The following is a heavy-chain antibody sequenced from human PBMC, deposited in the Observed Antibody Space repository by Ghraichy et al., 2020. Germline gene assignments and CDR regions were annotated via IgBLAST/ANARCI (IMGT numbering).Heavy chain of an antibody. J-gene: IGHJ4*02. CDR1: GFTFSSYS. CDR3: ARDWGSSCAIDY. Sequence: GGSLRLSCAASGFTFSSYSMNWVRQAPGKGLEWVSSISSSSSYIYYADSVKGRFPISRDNAKNSLYLQMTSLRTEDTAVYCCARDWGSSCAIDYWGQGTLVTVSS. D-gene: IGHD6-19*01. V-gene: IGHV3-21*01. CDR2: ISSSSSYI.